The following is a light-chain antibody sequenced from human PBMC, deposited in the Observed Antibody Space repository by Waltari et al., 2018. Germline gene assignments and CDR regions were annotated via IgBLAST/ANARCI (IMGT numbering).Light chain of an antibody. J-gene: IGKJ4*01. CDR1: QSISSY. Sequence: DIKMTHSPSSLSASVGDRVTITCRASQSISSYLNWYQKQPGKAPKLLIYAASSLQSGVPSRFSSSGAGKDFTIIISRLQPEDFATYYCQQSYRTPRTFGGGTKVEIK. CDR3: QQSYRTPRT. CDR2: AAS. V-gene: IGKV1-39*01.